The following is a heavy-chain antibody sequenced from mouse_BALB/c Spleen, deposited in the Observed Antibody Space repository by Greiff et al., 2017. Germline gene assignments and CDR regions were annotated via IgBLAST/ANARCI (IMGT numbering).Heavy chain of an antibody. J-gene: IGHJ2*01. V-gene: IGHV3-6*02. CDR1: GYSITSGYY. CDR2: ISYDGSN. CDR3: ARDRGDYDFDE. Sequence: EVQRVESGPGLVKPSQSLSLTCSVTGYSITSGYYWNWIRQFPGNKLEWMGYISYDGSNNYNPSLKNRISITRDTSKNQFFLKLNSVTTEDTATYYCARDRGDYDFDEWGQGTTLTVSS. D-gene: IGHD2-4*01.